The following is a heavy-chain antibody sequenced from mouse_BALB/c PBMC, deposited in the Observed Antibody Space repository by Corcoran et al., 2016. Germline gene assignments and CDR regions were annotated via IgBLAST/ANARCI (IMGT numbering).Heavy chain of an antibody. D-gene: IGHD2-1*01. CDR3: ASSTGNGFAY. V-gene: IGHV1-26*01. Sequence: EVQLQQSGPELVKPGASVKISCKASGYSFTGYYIHWVKQSHVKSLEWIGRINPYNGAPRYNQNFKDKASLTVDKSSSTAYMELHSLTSEGSAVYYCASSTGNGFAYWGQGTLVTV. J-gene: IGHJ3*01. CDR1: GYSFTGYY. CDR2: INPYNGAP.